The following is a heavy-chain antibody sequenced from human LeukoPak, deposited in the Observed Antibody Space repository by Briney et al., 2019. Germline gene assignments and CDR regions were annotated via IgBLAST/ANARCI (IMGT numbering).Heavy chain of an antibody. CDR2: ISYDGSNK. V-gene: IGHV3-30-3*02. CDR1: GFTFSSYA. CDR3: AKWKYSNSGIDDY. D-gene: IGHD6-6*01. Sequence: GGSLRLSCAASGFTFSSYAMHWVRQAPGKGLEWVAVISYDGSNKYYADSVKGRFTISRDNSKNMLYLQMNSLRAEDTAVYYCAKWKYSNSGIDDYWGQGTLVTVSS. J-gene: IGHJ4*02.